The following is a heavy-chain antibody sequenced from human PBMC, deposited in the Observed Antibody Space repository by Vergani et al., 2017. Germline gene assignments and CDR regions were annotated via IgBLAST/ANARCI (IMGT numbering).Heavy chain of an antibody. CDR2: IIPIFGTA. CDR3: ARDLLLGDYYYYYGMDV. V-gene: IGHV1-69*13. Sequence: QVQLVQSGAEVKKPGSSVKVSCKASGGTFSSYAISWVRQAPGQGLEWMGRIIPIFGTANYAQKFQGRVTITADESTSTAYMELSSLRSEDTAVYYRARDLLLGDYYYYYGMDVWGQGTTVTVSS. J-gene: IGHJ6*02. CDR1: GGTFSSYA.